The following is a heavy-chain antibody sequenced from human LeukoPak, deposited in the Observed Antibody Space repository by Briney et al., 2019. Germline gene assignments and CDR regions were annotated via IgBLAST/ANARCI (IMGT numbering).Heavy chain of an antibody. Sequence: PSETLSLTCTVSGGSISSGGYYWSWIRQHPGKGLEWIGYIYYSGSTYYNPSLKSRVTISVDTSKNQFSLKLSSVTAADTAVYYCARQRYSSSWANYYYMYVWGKGTTVTVSS. V-gene: IGHV4-31*03. J-gene: IGHJ6*03. D-gene: IGHD6-13*01. CDR3: ARQRYSSSWANYYYMYV. CDR1: GGSISSGGYY. CDR2: IYYSGST.